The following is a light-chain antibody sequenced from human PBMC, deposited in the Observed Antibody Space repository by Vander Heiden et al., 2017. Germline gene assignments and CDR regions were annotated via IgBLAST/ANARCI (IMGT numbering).Light chain of an antibody. J-gene: IGKJ1*01. CDR2: GSF. CDR3: QQDHGSQT. Sequence: EIMMTQSPATLSVSPGERATLSCRASQTIGGSLAWFQQKSGQAPRLLIFGSFARAHCIPDTFSGSGSGTEFTLTIAGPQSEHFALYYWQQDHGSQTFGQRSKVE. V-gene: IGKV3-15*01. CDR1: QTIGGS.